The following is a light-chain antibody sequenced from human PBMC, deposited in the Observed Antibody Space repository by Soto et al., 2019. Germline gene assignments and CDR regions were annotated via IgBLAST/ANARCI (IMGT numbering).Light chain of an antibody. J-gene: IGKJ2*01. CDR1: QTVNSNY. Sequence: VLTQSPGTLSLSPGERATLSCRASQTVNSNYLAWYQQKPGQAPRLLIYGASSRATGIPDRFSGSGSGTDFTHTISRLEPEDFAVYYCQQYGSSVSYTFGQGTKLEIK. V-gene: IGKV3-20*01. CDR3: QQYGSSVSYT. CDR2: GAS.